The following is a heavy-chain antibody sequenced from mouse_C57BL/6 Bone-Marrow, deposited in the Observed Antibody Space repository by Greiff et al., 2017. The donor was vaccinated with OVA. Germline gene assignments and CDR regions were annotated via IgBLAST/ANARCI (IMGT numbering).Heavy chain of an antibody. CDR1: GYTFTSYW. V-gene: IGHV1-72*01. J-gene: IGHJ1*03. CDR3: ASMGDIYYYGSSYRYFDV. D-gene: IGHD1-1*01. Sequence: VQLQESGAELVKPGASVKLSCKASGYTFTSYWMHWVKQRPGRGLEWIGRIDPNSGGTKYNEKFKSKATLTVDKPSSTAYMQLSSLTSEDSAVYYCASMGDIYYYGSSYRYFDVWGTGTTVTVSS. CDR2: IDPNSGGT.